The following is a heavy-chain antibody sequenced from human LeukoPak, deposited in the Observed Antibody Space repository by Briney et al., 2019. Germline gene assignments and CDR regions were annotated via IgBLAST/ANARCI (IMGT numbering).Heavy chain of an antibody. V-gene: IGHV3-30*02. D-gene: IGHD6-19*01. CDR1: GFTFSSYG. J-gene: IGHJ4*02. Sequence: GGSLRLSCAASGFTFSSYGMHWVRQAPGKGLEWVAFIRYDGSNKYYADSVKGRFTISRDNSKNTLYLQMNSLRAEDTVVYYCAKDLEFRAVAGTGGDYWGQGTLVTVSS. CDR2: IRYDGSNK. CDR3: AKDLEFRAVAGTGGDY.